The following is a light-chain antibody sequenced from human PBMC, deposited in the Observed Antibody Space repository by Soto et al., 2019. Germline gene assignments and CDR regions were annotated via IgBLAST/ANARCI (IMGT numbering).Light chain of an antibody. J-gene: IGKJ1*01. CDR3: QQSHSTPRT. CDR1: QSISSN. Sequence: DIQMTQSPSSLSASVGDRVTISCRASQSISSNLNWYQQKPGRAPDLLIYAASSLHSGVPSRFSGTASGTDFTLTISSLQPEDSATYYSQQSHSTPRTFGQGTKVDIK. V-gene: IGKV1-39*01. CDR2: AAS.